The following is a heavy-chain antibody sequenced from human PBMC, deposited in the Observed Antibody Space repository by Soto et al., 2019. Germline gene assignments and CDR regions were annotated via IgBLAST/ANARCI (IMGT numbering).Heavy chain of an antibody. D-gene: IGHD3-10*01. CDR3: ARVWGGAFDF. J-gene: IGHJ3*01. CDR2: IYYSGST. CDR1: GGSSSSYY. V-gene: IGHV4-59*01. Sequence: QVQLQESGPGLVKPSETLSLTCTVSGGSSSSYYWSWIRQPPGKGLEWIGYIYYSGSTNYNPSLKSRVTISVDTSKNQFSLKLSSVTAADTAVYYCARVWGGAFDFWGQGTMVTVSS.